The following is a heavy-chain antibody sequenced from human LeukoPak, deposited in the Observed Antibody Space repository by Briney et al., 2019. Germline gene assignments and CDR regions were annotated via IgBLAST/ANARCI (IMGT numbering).Heavy chain of an antibody. Sequence: GASVKVSCTASGGTFSSYAISWVRQAPGQGLEWMGGIIPIFGTANYAQKFQGRVTITADESTSTAYMELSSLRSEDTAVYYCASQYSSSWYVRPSYYGMDVWGQGTTVTVSS. CDR3: ASQYSSSWYVRPSYYGMDV. D-gene: IGHD6-13*01. CDR1: GGTFSSYA. V-gene: IGHV1-69*13. J-gene: IGHJ6*02. CDR2: IIPIFGTA.